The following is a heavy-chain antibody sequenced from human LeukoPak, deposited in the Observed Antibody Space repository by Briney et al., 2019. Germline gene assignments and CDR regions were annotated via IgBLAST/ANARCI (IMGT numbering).Heavy chain of an antibody. D-gene: IGHD2-15*01. CDR2: INHSGST. V-gene: IGHV4-34*01. CDR1: GGSFSGYY. CDR3: ARGSQSLGYCSGGSCRAKIFDY. J-gene: IGHJ4*02. Sequence: SETLSLTYAVYGGSFSGYYWSWIRQPPGKGLEWIGEINHSGSTNYNPSLKSRVTISVDTSKNQFSLKLSSVTAADTAVYYCARGSQSLGYCSGGSCRAKIFDYWGQGTLVTVSS.